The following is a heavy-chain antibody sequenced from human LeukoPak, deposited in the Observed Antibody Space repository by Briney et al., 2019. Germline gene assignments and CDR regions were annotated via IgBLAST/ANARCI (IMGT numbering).Heavy chain of an antibody. CDR3: AREGDDYSNYFDY. J-gene: IGHJ4*02. CDR1: GGSFSGYY. CDR2: INHSGGT. Sequence: SETLSLTCAVYGGSFSGYYWNWIRQPPGKGLEWIGEINHSGGTNYNPSLKSRVTISVDTSKNQFSLKLSSVTAADTAVYYCAREGDDYSNYFDYWGQGTLVTVSS. V-gene: IGHV4-34*01. D-gene: IGHD4-4*01.